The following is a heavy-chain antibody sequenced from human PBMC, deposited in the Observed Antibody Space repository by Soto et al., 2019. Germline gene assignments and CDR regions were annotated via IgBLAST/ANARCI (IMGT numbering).Heavy chain of an antibody. CDR3: AKYTQTTYCSGGSCSTSTGIDY. CDR2: IYPGDSDT. Sequence: PGESLKISCKGSGYSFTSYWIGWVRQMPGKGLEWMGIIYPGDSDTRYSPSFQGQVTISADKSISTAYLQWSSLKASDTAMYYCAKYTQTTYCSGGSCSTSTGIDYWGQGTLVTVSS. D-gene: IGHD2-15*01. V-gene: IGHV5-51*01. CDR1: GYSFTSYW. J-gene: IGHJ4*02.